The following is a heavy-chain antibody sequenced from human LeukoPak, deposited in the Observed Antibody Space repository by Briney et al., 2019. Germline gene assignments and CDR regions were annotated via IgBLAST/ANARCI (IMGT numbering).Heavy chain of an antibody. CDR1: GDSINRSSYY. CDR3: AKGAGGFSYYNWFDP. J-gene: IGHJ5*02. CDR2: IYYSGST. D-gene: IGHD5-18*01. V-gene: IGHV4-39*07. Sequence: SETLSLTCTVSGDSINRSSYYWGWIRQPPGKGLEWIRSIYYSGSTYYNPSLKSRVTISVDTSKNQFSLKLSSVTAADTAIYYCAKGAGGFSYYNWFDPWGQGTLATVSS.